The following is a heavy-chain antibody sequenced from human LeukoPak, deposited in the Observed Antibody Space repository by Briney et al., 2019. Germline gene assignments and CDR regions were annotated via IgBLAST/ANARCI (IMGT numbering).Heavy chain of an antibody. V-gene: IGHV3-23*01. J-gene: IGHJ3*02. Sequence: GGSLRLSCAASGFTFSSYAMSWVRQAPGKGLEWVSAISGSGGSTYYADSVKGRLTISRDNTKNTLYLQMNSLRAEDTAVYYCARDQEAGRTEFDIWGQGTMITVSS. CDR3: ARDQEAGRTEFDI. CDR1: GFTFSSYA. CDR2: ISGSGGST. D-gene: IGHD6-19*01.